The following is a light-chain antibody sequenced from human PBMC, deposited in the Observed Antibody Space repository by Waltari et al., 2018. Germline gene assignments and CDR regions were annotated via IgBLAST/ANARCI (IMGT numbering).Light chain of an antibody. CDR1: SLSTYY. Sequence: SSELTQDPAVSVALGQTVRLTCQGASLSTYYVSWFHQKPGQAPALVIYGKNNRPSGIPDRFSASSSGSTASLTIIGAQAEDEADYYCHSRDSSGDVVIGGGTKLTVV. CDR3: HSRDSSGDVV. CDR2: GKN. V-gene: IGLV3-19*01. J-gene: IGLJ2*01.